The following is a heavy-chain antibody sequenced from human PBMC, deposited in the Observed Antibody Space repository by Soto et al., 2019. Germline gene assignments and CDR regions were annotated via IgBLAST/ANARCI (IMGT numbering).Heavy chain of an antibody. CDR3: AKSYYSVSGNSDY. V-gene: IGHV3-48*01. D-gene: IGHD3-10*01. Sequence: PGGSLRLSCAASGFTFSSYSMNWVRQAPGKGLEWVSYISSSSSTIYYADSVKGRFTISRDNAKNSLYLQMNSLRVEDTAIYYCAKSYYSVSGNSDYWGQGALVTVS. CDR1: GFTFSSYS. J-gene: IGHJ4*02. CDR2: ISSSSSTI.